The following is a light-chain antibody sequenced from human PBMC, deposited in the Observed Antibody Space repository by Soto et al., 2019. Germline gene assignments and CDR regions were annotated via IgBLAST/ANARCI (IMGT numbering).Light chain of an antibody. J-gene: IGLJ1*01. V-gene: IGLV1-40*01. CDR1: SSNIGAGYD. Sequence: QSVLTQPPSVSGAPGQRVTISCTGSSSNIGAGYDVHWYQQLPGTAPKLLIYGNSNRPSGVPDRFSGSKSGTSASLAITGLQAEDEADYYCSSYAGINNLGVFGTGTKVTVL. CDR3: SSYAGINNLGV. CDR2: GNS.